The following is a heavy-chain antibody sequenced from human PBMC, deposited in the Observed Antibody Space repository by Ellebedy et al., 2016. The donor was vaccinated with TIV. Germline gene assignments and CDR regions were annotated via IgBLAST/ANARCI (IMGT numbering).Heavy chain of an antibody. CDR1: GYTFTSYG. CDR2: ISVHNGNT. CDR3: ARCFVGLVRGTIMPLPDF. J-gene: IGHJ4*02. D-gene: IGHD3-10*01. V-gene: IGHV1-18*04. Sequence: AASVTVSCKASGYTFTSYGISWVRHAPGQGLEWMGWISVHNGNTNYAQNLQGRVTMTTDTSTSTAYMELRSLRSDDTAIYYCARCFVGLVRGTIMPLPDFWGQGTLVTVSS.